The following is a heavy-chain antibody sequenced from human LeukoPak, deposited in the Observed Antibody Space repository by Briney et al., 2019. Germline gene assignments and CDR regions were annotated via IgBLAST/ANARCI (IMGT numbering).Heavy chain of an antibody. J-gene: IGHJ4*02. V-gene: IGHV1-18*01. CDR2: ISAYNGNT. CDR1: GYTFTSYG. CDR3: ARVRNIAAAAYFDY. D-gene: IGHD6-13*01. Sequence: GASVKVSCKASGYTFTSYGISGVRQAPGQGLEWMGWISAYNGNTNYAQKLQGRVTMTTDTSTSTAYMELRSLRSDDTAVYYCARVRNIAAAAYFDYWGQGTLVTVSS.